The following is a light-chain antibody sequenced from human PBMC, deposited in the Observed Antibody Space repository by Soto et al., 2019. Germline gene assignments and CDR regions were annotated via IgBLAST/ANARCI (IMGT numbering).Light chain of an antibody. J-gene: IGKJ1*01. Sequence: IVFTHSPCTLCLSPGERSTLSCMASQSVGSKSLAWYQQKSGQAPRLVVYGASSRDTGIPDRFSGSGSGTDFTLTTSRLEPADFAVYYCHPYDYNQKFGKGNXVDIK. CDR3: HPYDYNQK. V-gene: IGKV3-20*01. CDR2: GAS. CDR1: QSVGSKS.